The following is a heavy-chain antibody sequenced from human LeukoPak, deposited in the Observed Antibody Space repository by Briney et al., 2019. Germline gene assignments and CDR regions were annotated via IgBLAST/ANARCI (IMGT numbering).Heavy chain of an antibody. Sequence: ASVKVSCKASGYTFTGYYMHWVRQAPGQGLEWMGWINPNSGGTNYAQKFQGRVTMTRDTSISTAYMELSRLRSDDTAVYYCATLPWYSSGWPEDYWGPGALVTVSS. J-gene: IGHJ4*02. D-gene: IGHD6-19*01. CDR1: GYTFTGYY. V-gene: IGHV1-2*02. CDR3: ATLPWYSSGWPEDY. CDR2: INPNSGGT.